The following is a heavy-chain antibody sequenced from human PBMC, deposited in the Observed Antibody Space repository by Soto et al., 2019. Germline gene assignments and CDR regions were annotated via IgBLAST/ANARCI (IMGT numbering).Heavy chain of an antibody. D-gene: IGHD4-17*01. J-gene: IGHJ3*02. Sequence: SETLSLTCTVSGGSISSGGYYWSWIRQHPGQGLEWIGYIYYSGSTYYNPSLKSRVTISVDTPKNQFSLRLSSVTAADTAVYYCAIEGDYGGNFRFYAFDIWGQGTMVTVS. CDR2: IYYSGST. CDR3: AIEGDYGGNFRFYAFDI. V-gene: IGHV4-31*03. CDR1: GGSISSGGYY.